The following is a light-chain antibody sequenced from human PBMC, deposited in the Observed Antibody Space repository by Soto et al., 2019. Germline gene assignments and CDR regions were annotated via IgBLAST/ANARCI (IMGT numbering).Light chain of an antibody. CDR2: KAS. Sequence: DIQMTQSPSTLSASVGDRVTITCRASQSISSWLAWYQQKPGKAPNLLIYKASSLQSGVPSRFSGSGSGAEFALTITSLQPDDLATSYCQQYNSYPYTFGQGTKLEIK. J-gene: IGKJ2*01. CDR1: QSISSW. CDR3: QQYNSYPYT. V-gene: IGKV1-5*03.